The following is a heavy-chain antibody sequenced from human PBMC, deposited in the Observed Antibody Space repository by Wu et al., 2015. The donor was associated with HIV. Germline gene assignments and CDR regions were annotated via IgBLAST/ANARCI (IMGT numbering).Heavy chain of an antibody. Sequence: QVQLVQSGAEVKKPGASVKVSCKTSGYTFNSYFIHWVRQAPGQGLEWMGIINPSAGSTSYAQKFQGRVTMTRDASTTTVYMELGSLRSDDTAVFFCARTILYSGSYFDYWGQGTLVTVSS. D-gene: IGHD1-26*01. CDR3: ARTILYSGSYFDY. V-gene: IGHV1-46*02. CDR2: INPSAGST. CDR1: GYTFNSYF. J-gene: IGHJ4*02.